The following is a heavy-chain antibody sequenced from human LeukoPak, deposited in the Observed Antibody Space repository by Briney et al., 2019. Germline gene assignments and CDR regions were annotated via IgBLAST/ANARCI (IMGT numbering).Heavy chain of an antibody. J-gene: IGHJ5*02. CDR1: GFTVTSNS. Sequence: GGSLRLACAASGFTVTSNSMNWVRQAPGKGLEWVSVISTGDEIHYAESVRGRFTISRDSSSNTLSLHMNSLRVEDTAIYYCATSQGPGNHWFDPWGQGTLVTVSS. CDR3: ATSQGPGNHWFDP. V-gene: IGHV3-53*01. CDR2: ISTGDEI.